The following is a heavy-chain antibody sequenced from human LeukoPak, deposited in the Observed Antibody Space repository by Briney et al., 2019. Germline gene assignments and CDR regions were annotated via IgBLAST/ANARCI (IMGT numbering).Heavy chain of an antibody. CDR3: AKGSGSSCYSPCDY. D-gene: IGHD2-15*01. CDR2: IHPNDGDT. CDR1: GYSFTNYY. J-gene: IGHJ4*02. V-gene: IGHV1-46*01. Sequence: ASVKVSCKASGYSFTNYYMHWVRQAPGQGLEWMGLIHPNDGDTKYAQEFQDRVTMTRDTSTSTVYMELSSLRSEDTAVYYCAKGSGSSCYSPCDYWGQGILVTVSS.